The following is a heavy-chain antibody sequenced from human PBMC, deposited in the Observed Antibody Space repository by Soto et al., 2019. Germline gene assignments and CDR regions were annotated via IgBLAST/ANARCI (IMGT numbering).Heavy chain of an antibody. CDR1: GYTFTSYD. D-gene: IGHD3-16*01. CDR2: MNPNSGNT. Sequence: ASVKGSCKASGYTFTSYDINWVRQATGQGLEWMGWMNPNSGNTGYAQKFQGRVTMTRNTSISTAYMELSSLRSEDTAVYYCAVPGGEQCPKTQIDYWGQGTLVTVSS. J-gene: IGHJ4*02. V-gene: IGHV1-8*01. CDR3: AVPGGEQCPKTQIDY.